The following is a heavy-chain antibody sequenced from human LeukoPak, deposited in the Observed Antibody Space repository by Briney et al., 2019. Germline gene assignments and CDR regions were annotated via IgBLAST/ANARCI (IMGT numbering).Heavy chain of an antibody. CDR1: GYSISSGYY. J-gene: IGHJ3*02. V-gene: IGHV3-21*01. CDR3: ARWHDAFDI. CDR2: IDSSSSHI. Sequence: ETLSLTCTVSGYSISSGYYWGWIRQPPGKGLEWVSSIDSSSSHIYYADSVKGRFTISRDNSKNSLSLQMTSLRADDTAVYYCARWHDAFDIWGQGTVVAVSS.